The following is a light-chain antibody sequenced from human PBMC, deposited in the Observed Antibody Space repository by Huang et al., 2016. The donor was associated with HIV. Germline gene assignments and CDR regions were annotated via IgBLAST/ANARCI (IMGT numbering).Light chain of an antibody. Sequence: EIVLTQSPVTLSLSPGDRATLSYRASQSIGTYLAWYQQKSGQAPRLLIYDVSNRAAGVPTRFSASGSETDFTLTMASLDPDDFAIYHCQQRSKWPLTFGGGTKVEMK. CDR1: QSIGTY. J-gene: IGKJ4*01. CDR3: QQRSKWPLT. CDR2: DVS. V-gene: IGKV3-11*01.